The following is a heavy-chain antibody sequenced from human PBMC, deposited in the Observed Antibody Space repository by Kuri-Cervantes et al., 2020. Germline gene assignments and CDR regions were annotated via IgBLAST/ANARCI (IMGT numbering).Heavy chain of an antibody. V-gene: IGHV3-7*01. J-gene: IGHJ4*02. Sequence: GGSLRLSCAASGFTFSDHYMSWIRQAPGKGLEWVATIKQDGSEKFYVDSVRGRFTISRDNAKNSLYLQMDSLRAEDTAVYYCGRSSTGMPLDCWGQGTLVTVSS. CDR1: GFTFSDHY. CDR2: IKQDGSEK. D-gene: IGHD1-1*01. CDR3: GRSSTGMPLDC.